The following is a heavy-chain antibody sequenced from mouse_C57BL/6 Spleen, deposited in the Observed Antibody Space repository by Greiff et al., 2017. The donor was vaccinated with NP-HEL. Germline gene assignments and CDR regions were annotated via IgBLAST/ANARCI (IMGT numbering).Heavy chain of an antibody. CDR1: GFTFSDYG. J-gene: IGHJ3*01. Sequence: EVQLQESGGGLVKPGGSLKLSCAASGFTFSDYGMHWVRQAPEKGLEWVAYISSGSSTIYYADTVKGRFTISRDNAKNTLFLQMTSLRSEDTAMYYCARDYSNYGGFAYWGQGTLVTVSA. CDR3: ARDYSNYGGFAY. D-gene: IGHD2-5*01. CDR2: ISSGSSTI. V-gene: IGHV5-17*01.